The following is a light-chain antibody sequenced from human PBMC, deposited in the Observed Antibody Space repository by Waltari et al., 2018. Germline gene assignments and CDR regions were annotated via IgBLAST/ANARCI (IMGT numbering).Light chain of an antibody. CDR3: QQSFSTPLT. CDR2: AAS. V-gene: IGKV1-39*01. CDR1: QSISSY. Sequence: DIQMTQSPSSLSASLGDSGTITCRASQSISSYLNWYQQKPGVAPKLLIYAASSLRNGVPSRFSGSGSGTDFSLTISSLQPEDFATYYCQQSFSTPLTFGGGTKVEIK. J-gene: IGKJ4*01.